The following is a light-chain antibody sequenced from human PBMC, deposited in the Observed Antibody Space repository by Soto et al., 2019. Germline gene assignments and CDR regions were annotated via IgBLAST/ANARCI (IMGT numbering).Light chain of an antibody. J-gene: IGKJ5*01. CDR1: QSARIS. CDR2: DVS. V-gene: IGKV3-15*01. CDR3: HQQNNCSPT. Sequence: ETVMTQSPATLSVSPGERATISCRASQSARISLAWYQQKPGQAPRLLIYDVSSRATGVPSRFSGSGSGTEFTLPISSPQSEDFAVYYCHQQNNCSPTFGQGTRLEIK.